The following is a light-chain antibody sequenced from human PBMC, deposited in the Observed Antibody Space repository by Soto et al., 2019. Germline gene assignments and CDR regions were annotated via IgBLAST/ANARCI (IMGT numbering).Light chain of an antibody. CDR1: SSDIGDYNY. J-gene: IGLJ1*01. CDR2: DVS. Sequence: QSALTQPASVSGSPGQSITISCTGTSSDIGDYNYVSWFQQHPGKVPKLMIYDVSNRPSGVSNRFSGSKSGNTASLTISGLQAEDEADYYCSSYTSSSPYVFGTGTKLTVL. V-gene: IGLV2-14*01. CDR3: SSYTSSSPYV.